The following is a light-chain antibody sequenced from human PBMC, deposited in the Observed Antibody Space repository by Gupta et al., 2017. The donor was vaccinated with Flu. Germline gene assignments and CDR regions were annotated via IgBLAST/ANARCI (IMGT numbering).Light chain of an antibody. Sequence: DIQMTQSPSTLSASVGDRVTITCRASQTVYDWLAWYQQKAGKAPKLLIYKASNLESGVPSRFSGSGSGTEFTLTISSLQPDDFATYYCQQYNSYSYVFGQGTKVVVK. J-gene: IGKJ2*01. CDR2: KAS. CDR1: QTVYDW. CDR3: QQYNSYSYV. V-gene: IGKV1-5*03.